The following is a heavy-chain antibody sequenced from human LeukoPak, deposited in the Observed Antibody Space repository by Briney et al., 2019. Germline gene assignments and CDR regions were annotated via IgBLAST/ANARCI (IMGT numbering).Heavy chain of an antibody. D-gene: IGHD5-24*01. Sequence: GGSLRLSCAASGFTFSDYAMHWVRQAPGKGLEWVAVISYGGSNKYYADSVKGRFTISRDNSKDTLYLQVNSLRAEDTAVYCDGAAERWLQSRVDYWGRGTLVTVSS. J-gene: IGHJ4*02. CDR1: GFTFSDYA. V-gene: IGHV3-30-3*01. CDR3: GAAERWLQSRVDY. CDR2: ISYGGSNK.